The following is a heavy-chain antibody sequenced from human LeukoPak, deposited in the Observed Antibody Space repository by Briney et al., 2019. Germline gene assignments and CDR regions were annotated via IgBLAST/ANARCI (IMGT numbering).Heavy chain of an antibody. V-gene: IGHV4-39*07. CDR2: IYYSGST. CDR3: ASGNYYDSSGYYYPFDY. Sequence: SETLSLTCTVSGGSISSSSYYWGWIRQPPGKGLEWIGSIYYSGSTYYNPSLKSRVTISVDTSKNQFSLKLSSVTAADTAVYYCASGNYYDSSGYYYPFDYWGQGTLVTVS. D-gene: IGHD3-22*01. J-gene: IGHJ4*02. CDR1: GGSISSSSYY.